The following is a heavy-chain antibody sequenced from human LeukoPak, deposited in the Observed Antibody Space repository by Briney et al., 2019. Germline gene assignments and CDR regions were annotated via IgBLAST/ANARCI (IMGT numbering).Heavy chain of an antibody. CDR1: GYTFTSYG. CDR2: IIPIFGTA. D-gene: IGHD5-24*01. V-gene: IGHV1-69*13. CDR3: ARGDRLETSFDY. J-gene: IGHJ4*02. Sequence: SVKVSCKASGYTFTSYGISWVRQAPGQGLEWMGGIIPIFGTANYAQKFQGRVTITADESTSTAYMELSSLRSEDTAVYYCARGDRLETSFDYWGQGTLVTVSS.